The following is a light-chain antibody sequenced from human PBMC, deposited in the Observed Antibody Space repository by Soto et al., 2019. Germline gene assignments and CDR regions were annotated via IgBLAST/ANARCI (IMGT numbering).Light chain of an antibody. CDR2: WAS. J-gene: IGKJ2*01. CDR3: QQCYSTPYT. Sequence: DIVMTQSPDSLAVSLGERATINCKSSQSVLYSSNNKNYLVWYQQKPGQPPKLLIYWASTRESGVTDRFSGSGSGTDFTLTISSLQAEDVAVYYCQQCYSTPYTFGQGTKLEI. CDR1: QSVLYSSNNKNY. V-gene: IGKV4-1*01.